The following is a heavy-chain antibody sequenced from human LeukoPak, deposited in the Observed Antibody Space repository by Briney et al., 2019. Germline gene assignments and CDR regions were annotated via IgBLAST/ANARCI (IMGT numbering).Heavy chain of an antibody. D-gene: IGHD3-3*01. CDR1: GGSISSYY. V-gene: IGHV4-59*01. CDR3: ARYSYDFWSGYLDY. J-gene: IGHJ4*02. CDR2: IYYSGST. Sequence: SETLSLTCTVSGGSISSYYWSWIRQPPGKGLEWIGYIYYSGSTNYNPSLKSRVTISVDTSKNQFSLKLSSVTAADTAVYYCARYSYDFWSGYLDYWGQGTLVTVSS.